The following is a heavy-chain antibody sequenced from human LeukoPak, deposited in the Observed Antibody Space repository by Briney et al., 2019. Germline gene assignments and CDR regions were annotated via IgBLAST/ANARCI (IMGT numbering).Heavy chain of an antibody. CDR2: ISVSGRTI. J-gene: IGHJ4*02. V-gene: IGHV3-48*01. CDR3: ARGKGGYSYGYPPRVYYFDY. CDR1: GFNFRTYS. Sequence: GGSLRLSCAASGFNFRTYSMNWVRQAPGKGLEWVAYISVSGRTISYADSVKGRFTISRDNSKNTLYLQMNSLRAEDTAVYYCARGKGGYSYGYPPRVYYFDYWGQGTLVTVSS. D-gene: IGHD5-18*01.